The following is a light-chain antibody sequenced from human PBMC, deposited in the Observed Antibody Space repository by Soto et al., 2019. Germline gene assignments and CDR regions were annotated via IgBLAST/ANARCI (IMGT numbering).Light chain of an antibody. CDR3: QQYYSYPLT. CDR1: QGISSY. Sequence: IQMSQSPSSLSASLGDRVTITCRASQGISSYLAWYQQKPGKAPKLLIYAASTLQSGVPSRFSGSGSGTDFTLTISCLHSEDFATYYCQQYYSYPLTFGGGTKVDIK. CDR2: AAS. J-gene: IGKJ4*01. V-gene: IGKV1-8*01.